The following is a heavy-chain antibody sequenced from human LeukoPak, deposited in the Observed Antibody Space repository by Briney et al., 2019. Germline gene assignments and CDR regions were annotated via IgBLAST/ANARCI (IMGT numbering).Heavy chain of an antibody. J-gene: IGHJ1*01. Sequence: PGGSLRLSCAASGFTFSSNTMNWVRQAPGKGLEWVSSISSSSSYMNHADSVRGRFTISRDNAKNSLYLQMNSLRAEDTAVYYCASEDYYDSSAYYYRNFQHWGQGTLVTVSS. CDR3: ASEDYYDSSAYYYRNFQH. V-gene: IGHV3-21*01. CDR1: GFTFSSNT. CDR2: ISSSSSYM. D-gene: IGHD3-22*01.